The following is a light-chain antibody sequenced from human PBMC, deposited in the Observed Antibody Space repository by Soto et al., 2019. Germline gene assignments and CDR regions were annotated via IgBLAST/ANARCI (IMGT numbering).Light chain of an antibody. V-gene: IGKV1-9*01. CDR3: QQLNSYPS. J-gene: IGKJ4*01. CDR2: AAS. CDR1: QGISSY. Sequence: IQLTQSPSSLSASVGDRVTITFRASQGISSYLAWYQQKPVKAPKLLIYAASTLQSGVPSRFSGSGSGTDFTLTISSLQPEDFATYYCQQLNSYPSFGGGTKVE.